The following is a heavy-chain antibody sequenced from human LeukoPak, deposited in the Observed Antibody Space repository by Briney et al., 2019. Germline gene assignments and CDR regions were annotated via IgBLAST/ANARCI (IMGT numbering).Heavy chain of an antibody. CDR3: ARRVLRYFDWLLYAPAPLDY. D-gene: IGHD3-9*01. Sequence: SETLSLTCAVYGGSFSGYYWSWIRQPPGKGLEWIGEINHSGSTNYNPSLESRVTISVDTSKNQFSLKLSSVTAADTAVYYCARRVLRYFDWLLYAPAPLDYWGQGTLVTVSS. CDR1: GGSFSGYY. V-gene: IGHV4-34*01. CDR2: INHSGST. J-gene: IGHJ4*02.